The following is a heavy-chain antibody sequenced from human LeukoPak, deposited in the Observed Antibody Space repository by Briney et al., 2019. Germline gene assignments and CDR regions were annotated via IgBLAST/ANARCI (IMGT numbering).Heavy chain of an antibody. CDR3: ARGPNKSDGGNAGSAWFDP. CDR1: GSTFTTYD. V-gene: IGHV1-8*02. Sequence: GASVTLSFSSSGSTFTTYDINRLRQPPGPGLERRGGTNLKGGKTGYAQKSQGRDTMTSNTSICTAYMELSSLRSEDTAVYYGARGPNKSDGGNAGSAWFDPWGQGTLVTVSS. D-gene: IGHD4-23*01. CDR2: TNLKGGKT. J-gene: IGHJ5*02.